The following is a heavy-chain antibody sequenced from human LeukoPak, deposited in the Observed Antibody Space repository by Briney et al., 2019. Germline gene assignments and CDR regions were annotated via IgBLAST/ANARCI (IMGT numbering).Heavy chain of an antibody. D-gene: IGHD4-17*01. CDR2: IYTSGST. CDR1: GGSISSGSYY. CDR3: ARSRDGDYVEAFDI. Sequence: KTSETLSLTCTVSGGSISSGSYYWSWIRQPAGKGLEWIGRIYTSGSTNYNPSLKSRVTISVDTSKNQFSLKLSSVTAADTAVYYCARSRDGDYVEAFDIWGQGTMVTVSS. V-gene: IGHV4-61*02. J-gene: IGHJ3*02.